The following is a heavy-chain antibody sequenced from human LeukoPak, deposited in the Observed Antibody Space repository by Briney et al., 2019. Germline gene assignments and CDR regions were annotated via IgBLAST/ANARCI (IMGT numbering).Heavy chain of an antibody. Sequence: ASVWVSCKASGFSFTTYYMHWVRQAPGQGLEWMGWINPNSGGTNYAQNFQGRVTMTRDTSISTAYMELSRLRSDDTAVYYCARTAGGTGDLDYWGQGTL. CDR2: INPNSGGT. J-gene: IGHJ4*02. CDR3: ARTAGGTGDLDY. D-gene: IGHD3-10*01. V-gene: IGHV1-2*02. CDR1: GFSFTTYY.